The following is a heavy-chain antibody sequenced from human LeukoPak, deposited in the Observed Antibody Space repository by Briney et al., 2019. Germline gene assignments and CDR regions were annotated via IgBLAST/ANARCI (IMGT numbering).Heavy chain of an antibody. J-gene: IGHJ5*02. CDR1: GFTVSSNY. D-gene: IGHD6-13*01. CDR3: ARVRRPYSSGWYRVNWFDP. Sequence: GGSLRLSCAASGFTVSSNYMSWVRQAPGKGLEWVSVIYSGGSTYYADSVKGRFTISRDNSKNTLYLQMNSLRAEDTAVYYCARVRRPYSSGWYRVNWFDPWGQGTLVTVSS. V-gene: IGHV3-53*01. CDR2: IYSGGST.